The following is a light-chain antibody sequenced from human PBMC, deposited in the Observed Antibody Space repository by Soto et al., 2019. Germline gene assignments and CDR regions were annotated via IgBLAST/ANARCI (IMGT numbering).Light chain of an antibody. J-gene: IGKJ1*01. CDR2: KAS. CDR1: QNIDSW. CDR3: QEYTFFSST. Sequence: DIQMTQSPSTLSASVGDRVTITCRASQNIDSWLAWYQQKPGKAPKLLIYKASSLESGVPSRFSGSGSGTEFTLTISSLQPDDLGTYYCQEYTFFSSTFGLGTKGEIK. V-gene: IGKV1-5*03.